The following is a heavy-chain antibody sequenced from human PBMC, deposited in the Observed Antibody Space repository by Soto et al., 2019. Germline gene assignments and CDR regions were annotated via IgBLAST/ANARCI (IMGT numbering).Heavy chain of an antibody. CDR3: AITSDTDSDY. Sequence: QVQLQESGPGLVKPSETLSLTCTVSGGSISSYYWSWIRQPPGKGLEWIGYIYYSGSTNYNPSLKSRVTISVDTSKNQFSLKLSSVTAADTAVYYCAITSDTDSDYWGQGTLVTVSS. CDR1: GGSISSYY. CDR2: IYYSGST. J-gene: IGHJ4*02. V-gene: IGHV4-59*01. D-gene: IGHD5-18*01.